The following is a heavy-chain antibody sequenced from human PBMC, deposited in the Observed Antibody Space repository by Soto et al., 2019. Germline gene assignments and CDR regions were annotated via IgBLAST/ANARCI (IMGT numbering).Heavy chain of an antibody. CDR1: GGSLTGYY. Sequence: QVQLQQWGAGLLKPSETLSLTCTVNGGSLTGYYWSWIRQPPGKGLEWIGEVKDGGSTNYSPSLRGRVSISADTAKAYVSLRLNSVTAADTAVYFCARGQEGIVATHWDQGALVTVSS. CDR2: VKDGGST. J-gene: IGHJ4*02. CDR3: ARGQEGIVATH. D-gene: IGHD5-12*01. V-gene: IGHV4-34*01.